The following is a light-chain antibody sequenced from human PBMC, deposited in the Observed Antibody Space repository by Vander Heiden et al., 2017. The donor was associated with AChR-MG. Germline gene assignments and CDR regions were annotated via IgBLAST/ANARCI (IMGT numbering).Light chain of an antibody. CDR3: QQSVSTFYT. CDR1: QIISTY. CDR2: GAS. Sequence: DIQLTQSPSSLSASVGDRVTITCRASQIISTYLSWYQQKPGSAPKLLIYGASSLHSEVPSRFSGSGSGTEFTLTITSLQPEDFATYYCQQSVSTFYTFGQGTRVEIK. J-gene: IGKJ2*01. V-gene: IGKV1-39*01.